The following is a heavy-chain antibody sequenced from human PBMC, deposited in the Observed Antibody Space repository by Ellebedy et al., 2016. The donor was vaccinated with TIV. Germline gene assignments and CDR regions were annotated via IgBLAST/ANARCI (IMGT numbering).Heavy chain of an antibody. D-gene: IGHD1-14*01. CDR3: ARGTGSGDAFHI. J-gene: IGHJ3*02. CDR2: IIAIFGTT. CDR1: GGIFRSNA. V-gene: IGHV1-69*13. Sequence: ASVKVSXKASGGIFRSNAMSWVRQAPGQGLEWMGGIIAIFGTTNYAQKFQGRVTITADESTSTVYMDLTSLRSEDTAVYYCARGTGSGDAFHIWGQGTMVTVSS.